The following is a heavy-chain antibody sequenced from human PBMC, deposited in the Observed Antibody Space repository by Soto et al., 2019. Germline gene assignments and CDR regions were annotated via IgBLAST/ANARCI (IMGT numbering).Heavy chain of an antibody. CDR2: ISSDGNHQ. CDR1: GFMFNDYA. Sequence: GGSLRLSCATSGFMFNDYAMYWVRQAPGQGLEWVAMISSDGNHQSYVDNVRGRFTVSRDNSKNTLNLQMNSLRPEDTAVYYCSRGTYYPQSSGLHADYWGPGTVVTVS. CDR3: SRGTYYPQSSGLHADY. D-gene: IGHD3-22*01. V-gene: IGHV3-30*03. J-gene: IGHJ4*02.